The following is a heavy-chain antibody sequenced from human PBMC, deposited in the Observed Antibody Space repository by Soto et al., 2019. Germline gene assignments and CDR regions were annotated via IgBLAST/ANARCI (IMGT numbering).Heavy chain of an antibody. J-gene: IGHJ4*02. CDR3: ARDQNSSGYLDY. V-gene: IGHV4-59*01. D-gene: IGHD3-22*01. CDR2: IYYSGST. CDR1: GGSIGSYY. Sequence: PSETLSLTCTVSGGSIGSYYWSWIRQPPGKGLEWIGYIYYSGSTNYNPSLKSRVTISVDTSKNQFSLKLSSVTAADTAVYYCARDQNSSGYLDYWGQGILVTVSS.